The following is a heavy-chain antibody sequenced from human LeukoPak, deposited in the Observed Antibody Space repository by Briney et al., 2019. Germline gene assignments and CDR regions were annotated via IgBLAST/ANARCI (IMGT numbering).Heavy chain of an antibody. CDR1: GGSISSYY. CDR2: IYTSGST. V-gene: IGHV4-4*07. Sequence: SETLSLTCTVSGGSISSYYWSWIRQPAGKGLEWIGRIYTSGSTNYNPSLKSRVTMSVDTSKNQFSLKLSSVTAADTAVYYCARVLKYYDILTGYSPNAFDIWGQGTMVTVSS. D-gene: IGHD3-9*01. J-gene: IGHJ3*02. CDR3: ARVLKYYDILTGYSPNAFDI.